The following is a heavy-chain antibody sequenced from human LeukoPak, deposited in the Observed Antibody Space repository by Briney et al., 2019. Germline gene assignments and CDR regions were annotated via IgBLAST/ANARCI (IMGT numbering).Heavy chain of an antibody. Sequence: SETLSLTCAVYGGSFSGYYWSWIRQPPGKGLEWIGYIYYSGSTYYNPSLKSRVTISVDTSKNQFSLKLSSVTAADTAVYYCARDRDYGGAGFDYWGQGTLVPVSS. V-gene: IGHV4-34*09. CDR2: IYYSGST. D-gene: IGHD4-17*01. CDR3: ARDRDYGGAGFDY. CDR1: GGSFSGYY. J-gene: IGHJ4*02.